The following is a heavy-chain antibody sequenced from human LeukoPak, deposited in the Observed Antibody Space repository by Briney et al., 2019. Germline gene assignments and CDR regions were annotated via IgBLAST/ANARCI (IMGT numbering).Heavy chain of an antibody. D-gene: IGHD2-15*01. J-gene: IGHJ4*02. CDR1: KFTFSDYY. Sequence: GGSLRLSCAASKFTFSDYYMSWIRQAPGKGLEWVSYISSISSTMYYADSVKGRFTISRDNAKNSLYLQMNSLRADDAAVYYCARAPVTSCRGAFCYPSDIWGQGTLVTVSS. V-gene: IGHV3-11*01. CDR2: ISSISSTM. CDR3: ARAPVTSCRGAFCYPSDI.